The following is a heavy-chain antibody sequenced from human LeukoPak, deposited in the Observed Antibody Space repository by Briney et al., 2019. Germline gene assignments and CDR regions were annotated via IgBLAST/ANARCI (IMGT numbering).Heavy chain of an antibody. CDR1: GGTFSSYA. V-gene: IGHV1-8*03. CDR2: MNPNSGNT. Sequence: ASVTVSCKASGGTFSSYAISWVRQATGQGLEWMGWMNPNSGNTDYAQKFHGRVTITRNTSISTAYMELSSLRSEDTAVYYCARGLTLGYSSSWYLGAFYYYYMDVWGKGTTVTVSS. D-gene: IGHD6-13*01. CDR3: ARGLTLGYSSSWYLGAFYYYYMDV. J-gene: IGHJ6*03.